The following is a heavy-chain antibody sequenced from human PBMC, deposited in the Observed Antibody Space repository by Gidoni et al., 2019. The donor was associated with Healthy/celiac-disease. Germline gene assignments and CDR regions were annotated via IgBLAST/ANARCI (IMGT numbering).Heavy chain of an antibody. CDR2: INPSGGST. V-gene: IGHV1-46*01. Sequence: QVQLVQSGAEVKKPGASVKVSCTASGYTFTSYYMHWVRQAPGQGLEWMGIINPSGGSTSYAQKFQGRVTMTRDTSTSTVYMELSSMRSEDTAVYYCARYPSNDGDYYYFDYWGQGTLVTVSS. CDR3: ARYPSNDGDYYYFDY. J-gene: IGHJ4*02. D-gene: IGHD4-17*01. CDR1: GYTFTSYY.